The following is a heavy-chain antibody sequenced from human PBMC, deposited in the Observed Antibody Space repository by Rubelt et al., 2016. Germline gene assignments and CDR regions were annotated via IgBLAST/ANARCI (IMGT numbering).Heavy chain of an antibody. CDR3: ARVCGSYRFSCGMDV. V-gene: IGHV3-30*09. Sequence: GGSLRLSCAASGFTFSDYYMSWIRQAPGKGLEWVAVISNDASNKYYADSVKGRFAISRDNSKNTLSLQMNSLRAEDTAIYYCARVCGSYRFSCGMDVWGLGTTVTVSS. J-gene: IGHJ6*02. CDR1: GFTFSDYY. D-gene: IGHD1-26*01. CDR2: ISNDASNK.